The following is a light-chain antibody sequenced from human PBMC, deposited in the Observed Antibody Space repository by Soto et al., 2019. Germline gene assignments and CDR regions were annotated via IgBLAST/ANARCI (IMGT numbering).Light chain of an antibody. CDR2: GTS. CDR1: QSVSSN. CDR3: QQYNNWPQT. V-gene: IGKV3-15*01. Sequence: EIVMTQSPATLSVSPGERATLSCRASQSVSSNLAWYQQKPGQAPRLLIFGTSTRATAIPARFSGSGSGTEFTLTISSLQSEDFAVYYCQQYNNWPQTFGQGTKVEI. J-gene: IGKJ1*01.